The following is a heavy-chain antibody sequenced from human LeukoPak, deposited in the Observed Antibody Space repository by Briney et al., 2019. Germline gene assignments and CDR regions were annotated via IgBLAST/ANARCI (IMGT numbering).Heavy chain of an antibody. CDR1: GYTFTSYG. Sequence: ASVKVSCKASGYTFTSYGISWVRQAPGQGLEWMGWISAYNGNTNYAQKLQGRVTMTTDTSTSTAYMELRSLRSDDTAVYYCARDQVVVVPAPAGPLYYMDVWGKGTTVTVSS. V-gene: IGHV1-18*01. CDR2: ISAYNGNT. J-gene: IGHJ6*03. D-gene: IGHD2-2*01. CDR3: ARDQVVVVPAPAGPLYYMDV.